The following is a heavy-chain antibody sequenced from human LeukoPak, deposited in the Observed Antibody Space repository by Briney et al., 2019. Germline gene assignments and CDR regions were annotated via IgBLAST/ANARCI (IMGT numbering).Heavy chain of an antibody. V-gene: IGHV3-48*01. CDR3: ARSSYSSGWYYFDY. J-gene: IGHJ4*02. CDR2: ISSSSSTI. CDR1: GFTFSSYS. Sequence: GGSLRLSCTGSGFTFSSYSMNWVRQAPGKGLEWVSYISSSSSTIYYADSVKGRFTISRDNAKNSLYLQMNSLRAEDTAVYYCARSSYSSGWYYFDYWGQGTLVTVSS. D-gene: IGHD6-19*01.